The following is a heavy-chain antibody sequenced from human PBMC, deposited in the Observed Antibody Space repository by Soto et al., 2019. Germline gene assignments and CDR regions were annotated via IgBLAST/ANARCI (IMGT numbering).Heavy chain of an antibody. V-gene: IGHV3-23*01. CDR3: AKDLRDWGFFDY. CDR1: GFSFHTYA. D-gene: IGHD3-16*01. CDR2: LSGSGGST. Sequence: VQLLESGGGLVQPGGSLRLSCAASGFSFHTYAMGWVRQAPGKGLEWVSSLSGSGGSTNYADSVKGRFTISRDNSKDTLYLQMNNLRAEDTAMYYCAKDLRDWGFFDYWGLGTLVSFS. J-gene: IGHJ4*02.